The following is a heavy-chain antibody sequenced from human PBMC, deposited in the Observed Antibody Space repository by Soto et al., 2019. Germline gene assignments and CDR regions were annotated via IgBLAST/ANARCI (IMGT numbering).Heavy chain of an antibody. CDR3: ARNGTYCTSLSHYTGMDV. D-gene: IGHD2-15*01. J-gene: IGHJ6*02. CDR1: GGTFSNFI. Sequence: QVQLVQSGAEVKEPGSSVRVSCKASGGTFSNFIMNWVRQTPGQGLEWMGGIVPMLGTPTYAEKFKGRVTISATGSTNTAYMELTSLRSEDTAIYYCARNGTYCTSLSHYTGMDVWGQGTTVTVSS. V-gene: IGHV1-69*01. CDR2: IVPMLGTP.